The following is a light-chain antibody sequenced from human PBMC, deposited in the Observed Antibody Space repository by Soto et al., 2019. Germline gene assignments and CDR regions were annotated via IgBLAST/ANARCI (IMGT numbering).Light chain of an antibody. J-gene: IGKJ1*01. CDR2: DAS. CDR1: QSISSW. V-gene: IGKV1-5*01. CDR3: QQYNRSSK. Sequence: DIQMTQSPSTLSASVGDRVTITCRASQSISSWLAWYQQKPGKAPKLLIYDASSLESGVPSRFSGSGSGTEFTPTISSLQPEDFAIYYCQQYNRSSKLGQGTKVDIK.